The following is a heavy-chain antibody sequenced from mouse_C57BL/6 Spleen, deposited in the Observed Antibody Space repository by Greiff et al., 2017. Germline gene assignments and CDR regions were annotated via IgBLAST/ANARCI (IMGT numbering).Heavy chain of an antibody. Sequence: VQLQQSGAELARPGASVKMSCKASGYTFTSYTMHWVKQRPGQGLEWIGYIYPSSGYTKYNQKFKAKATLTADKSSSTAYMQLSSLTSEDSAVYYCARSNTGTGAMAYRGQGTSVTVSS. J-gene: IGHJ4*01. CDR2: IYPSSGYT. CDR1: GYTFTSYT. V-gene: IGHV1-4*01. CDR3: ARSNTGTGAMAY. D-gene: IGHD4-1*01.